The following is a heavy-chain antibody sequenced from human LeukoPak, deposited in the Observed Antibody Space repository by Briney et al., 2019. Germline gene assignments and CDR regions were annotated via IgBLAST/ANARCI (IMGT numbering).Heavy chain of an antibody. D-gene: IGHD3-9*01. CDR2: INHSGST. J-gene: IGHJ6*03. CDR1: GGSFSGYY. CDR3: ARVRYDILTGYYPREYYYYYYMDV. Sequence: PSETLSLTCAVYGGSFSGYYWSWIRQPPGKGLEWIGEINHSGSTNYNPSLKSRVTISVDTSKNQFSLKLSSVTAADTAVYYCARVRYDILTGYYPREYYYYYYMDVWGKGTTVTISS. V-gene: IGHV4-34*01.